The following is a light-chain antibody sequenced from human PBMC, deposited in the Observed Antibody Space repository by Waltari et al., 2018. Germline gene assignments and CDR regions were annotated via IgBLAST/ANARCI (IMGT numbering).Light chain of an antibody. CDR2: AAS. J-gene: IGKJ4*01. V-gene: IGKV1-39*01. CDR1: QSISTS. Sequence: DIQMTQSPSTLSASVGDRVTITCRTSQSISTSLNWYQQKPGKPPKLLIFAASALQSGVSSRFSGSGSQTDFTLTIRNLQPEDFATYYCQQSYRAPQTFGGGTKVDMK. CDR3: QQSYRAPQT.